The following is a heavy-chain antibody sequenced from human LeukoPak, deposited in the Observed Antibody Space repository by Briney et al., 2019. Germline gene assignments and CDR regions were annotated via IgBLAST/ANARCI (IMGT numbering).Heavy chain of an antibody. CDR1: GFTFDDYA. V-gene: IGHV3-9*01. CDR2: ISWNSGNV. CDR3: AKDKSPYNWNAFDI. D-gene: IGHD1-20*01. J-gene: IGHJ3*02. Sequence: GRSLRLSCAASGFTFDDYAMHWVRQAPGKGLEWVSGISWNSGNVGYADSVKGRFTISRDNAKNSLFLQMNSLRAEDTALYFCAKDKSPYNWNAFDIWGRGTMVTVSS.